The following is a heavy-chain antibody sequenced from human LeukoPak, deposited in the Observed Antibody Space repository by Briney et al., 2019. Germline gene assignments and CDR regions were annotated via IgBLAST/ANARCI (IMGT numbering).Heavy chain of an antibody. CDR1: GFTFSSYG. Sequence: GSLRLSCAASGFTFSSYGMHWVRQAPGKGPEWVAVIWYDGSNKYYADSVKGRFTISRDNSKNTLYLQMNSLRAEDTAVYYCARGAGIRRPGLDYWGQGTLVTVSS. V-gene: IGHV3-33*01. CDR3: ARGAGIRRPGLDY. J-gene: IGHJ4*02. CDR2: IWYDGSNK. D-gene: IGHD3-10*01.